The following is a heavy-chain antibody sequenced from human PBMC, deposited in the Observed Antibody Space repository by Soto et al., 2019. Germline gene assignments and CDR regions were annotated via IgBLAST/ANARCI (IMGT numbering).Heavy chain of an antibody. J-gene: IGHJ4*02. CDR2: ISYDGSNK. D-gene: IGHD5-12*01. Sequence: QVQLVESGGGVVQPGRSLRLSCAASGFTFSSYAMHWVRQAPGKGLEWVAVISYDGSNKYYADSVKGRFTISRDNSKNTLYPQMNSLRAEDTAVYYCARSMVATPDYWGQGTLVTVSS. CDR3: ARSMVATPDY. V-gene: IGHV3-30-3*01. CDR1: GFTFSSYA.